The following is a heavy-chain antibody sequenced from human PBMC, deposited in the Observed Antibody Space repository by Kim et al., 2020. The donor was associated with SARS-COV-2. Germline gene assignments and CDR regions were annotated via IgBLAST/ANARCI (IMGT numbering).Heavy chain of an antibody. CDR3: ARDRNPMLESIAAAGKTIYYYYGMDV. CDR1: GDSVSSNSAA. D-gene: IGHD6-13*01. V-gene: IGHV6-1*01. Sequence: SQTLSLTCAISGDSVSSNSAAWNWIRQSPSRGLEWLGRTYYRSKWYNDYAVSVKSRITINPDTSKNQFSLQLNSVTPEDTAVYYCARDRNPMLESIAAAGKTIYYYYGMDVWGQGTTVTVSS. J-gene: IGHJ6*02. CDR2: TYYRSKWYN.